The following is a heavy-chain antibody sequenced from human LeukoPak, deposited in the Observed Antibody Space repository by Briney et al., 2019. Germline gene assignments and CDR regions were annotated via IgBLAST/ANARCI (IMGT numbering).Heavy chain of an antibody. CDR1: GFSFRSHW. V-gene: IGHV3-7*01. D-gene: IGHD5-24*01. CDR2: IKPDGSDK. Sequence: GGSLRLSCVGSGFSFRSHWVNWVRQSPGKGLEWVANIKPDGSDKYYVDSARGRFTVSRDNAKNSAFLQMNGLRAEDTAIYYCATISAQTFDIWGQGTLVSVSS. J-gene: IGHJ3*02. CDR3: ATISAQTFDI.